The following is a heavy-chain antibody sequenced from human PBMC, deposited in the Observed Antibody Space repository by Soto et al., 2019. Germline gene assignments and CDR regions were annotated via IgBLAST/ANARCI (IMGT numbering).Heavy chain of an antibody. D-gene: IGHD3-3*01. CDR3: AKSYYHFWSGYSTFDY. Sequence: GGSLRLSCAASGFTFSSYGMHWVRQAPGKGLEWVAVISYDGSNKYYADSVKGRFTISRDNSKNTLYPQMNSLRAEDTAVYYCAKSYYHFWSGYSTFDYWGQGTLVTVYS. V-gene: IGHV3-30*18. CDR1: GFTFSSYG. CDR2: ISYDGSNK. J-gene: IGHJ4*02.